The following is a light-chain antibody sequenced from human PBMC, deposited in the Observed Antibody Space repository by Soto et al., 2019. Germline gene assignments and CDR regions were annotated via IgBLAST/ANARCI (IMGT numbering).Light chain of an antibody. CDR2: KVT. J-gene: IGLJ1*01. V-gene: IGLV2-14*03. CDR3: SSYTTSPPLPLA. Sequence: QSALTQPASVSGSPGQSITISCTGSSSDVGGYNYVSWYQQHPGKAPKLMIYKVTDRPSGVSHRFSGSKSGNTASLTISGLQSGAEAVYSGSSYTTSPPLPLAFGTGPSSPS. CDR1: SSDVGGYNY.